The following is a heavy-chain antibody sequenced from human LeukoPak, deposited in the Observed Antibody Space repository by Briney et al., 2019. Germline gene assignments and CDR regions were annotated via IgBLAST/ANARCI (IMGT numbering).Heavy chain of an antibody. CDR3: ASHKVEKLDPIDY. V-gene: IGHV4-39*01. J-gene: IGHJ4*02. CDR1: GGSISSSSSY. CDR2: LYYSGTT. D-gene: IGHD1-1*01. Sequence: PSETLSLTCTVSGGSISSSSSYWGWIRQSPGKGLEWIGSLYYSGTTYYNPSLKSRVTMSVDTSKNQFSLKLSSVTAADTAVYYCASHKVEKLDPIDYWGQGTLVTVSS.